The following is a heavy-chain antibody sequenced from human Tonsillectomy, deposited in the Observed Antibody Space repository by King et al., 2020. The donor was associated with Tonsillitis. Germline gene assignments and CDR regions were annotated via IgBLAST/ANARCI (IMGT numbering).Heavy chain of an antibody. J-gene: IGHJ4*02. D-gene: IGHD3-22*01. V-gene: IGHV4-34*01. Sequence: VQLQQWGAGLLKPSETLSLTCAVYGGSFSGYYWSWLRQPPGKGLEWIGEINHTGSTNYNPSLKSRVTISIDTSKNQFSLKLSSVTAADTAVYYCVRAGRTYYYDSSGFDYWGQGTLVTVSS. CDR2: INHTGST. CDR1: GGSFSGYY. CDR3: VRAGRTYYYDSSGFDY.